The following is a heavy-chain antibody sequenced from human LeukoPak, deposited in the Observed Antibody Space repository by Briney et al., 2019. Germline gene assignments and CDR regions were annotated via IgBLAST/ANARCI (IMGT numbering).Heavy chain of an antibody. V-gene: IGHV4-59*01. CDR1: GDSMSSYY. D-gene: IGHD5-18*01. CDR3: ARDRRDTSMVWDY. CDR2: IYYSGHT. J-gene: IGHJ4*02. Sequence: SETLSLTCTVSGDSMSSYYWSWIRQPPGKGLEWIGYIYYSGHTNYNPSLKSRVTISVDTSKNQFSLKMRSVTAADTAVYYCARDRRDTSMVWDYWGQGTLVTVSS.